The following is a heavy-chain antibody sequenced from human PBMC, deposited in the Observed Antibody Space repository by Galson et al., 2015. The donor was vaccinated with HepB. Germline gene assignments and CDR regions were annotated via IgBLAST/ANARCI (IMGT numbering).Heavy chain of an antibody. Sequence: SVKVSCKASGYTFTSYGISWVRQAPGQGLEWMGWINPNSSGTNYAQKFQGRVTMTRDTSISTAYMELSRLRSDDTAVYYCARESGSDYNWFDPWGQGTLVTVSS. D-gene: IGHD1-26*01. V-gene: IGHV1-2*02. CDR2: INPNSSGT. J-gene: IGHJ5*02. CDR1: GYTFTSYG. CDR3: ARESGSDYNWFDP.